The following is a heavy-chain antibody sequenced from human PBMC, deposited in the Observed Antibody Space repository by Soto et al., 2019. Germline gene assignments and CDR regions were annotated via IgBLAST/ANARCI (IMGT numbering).Heavy chain of an antibody. CDR2: ISRSGNST. D-gene: IGHD3-9*01. V-gene: IGHV3-23*01. CDR1: GLSFSSYA. CDR3: AKDAKILDWLPTSYYFDF. Sequence: VQVLESGGGLAQPGRSLRLSCAVSGLSFSSYAMTWVRQSPGKGLEWVSSISRSGNSTYSADSVSGRFTISRDNSKNTLYLQMNSLRAEDTAVYYCAKDAKILDWLPTSYYFDFWGQGTLVTVSS. J-gene: IGHJ4*02.